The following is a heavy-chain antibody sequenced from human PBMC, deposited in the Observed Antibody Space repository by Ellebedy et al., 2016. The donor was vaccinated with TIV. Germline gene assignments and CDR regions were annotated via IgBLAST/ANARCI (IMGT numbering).Heavy chain of an antibody. J-gene: IGHJ4*02. CDR3: ARDGDTKAAATILDY. V-gene: IGHV3-21*06. CDR2: INSDSMNK. CDR1: GFPFSSYA. Sequence: PGGSLRLSCAASGFPFSSYAMNWVRQAPGKGLEWVSSINSDSMNKYHADSVKGRFTVSRDNARNSLYLQMSSLRAEDTAVYYCARDGDTKAAATILDYWGQGTLVTVSS. D-gene: IGHD2-15*01.